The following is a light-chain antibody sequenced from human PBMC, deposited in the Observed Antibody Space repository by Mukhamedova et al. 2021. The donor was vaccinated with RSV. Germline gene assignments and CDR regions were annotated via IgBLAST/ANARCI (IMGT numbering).Light chain of an antibody. J-gene: IGKJ1*01. V-gene: IGKV3-11*01. CDR2: DAS. CDR3: QQRSNWLT. Sequence: GERATLSCRASQSVSSYLAWYQQKPGQAPRLLIYDASNRATGIPARFSGSGSGTGFTLTISSLEPEDFAVYYCQQRSNWLTFGQG. CDR1: QSVSSY.